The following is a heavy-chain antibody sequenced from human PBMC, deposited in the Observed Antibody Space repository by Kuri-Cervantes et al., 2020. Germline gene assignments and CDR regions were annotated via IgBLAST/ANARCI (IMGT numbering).Heavy chain of an antibody. CDR1: GGTFSSYA. Sequence: SVKVSCKASGGTFSSYAISWVRQAPGQGLEWMGGIIPIFGTANYAQKFQGRVTITTDESTSTAYMELSSLRSEDTAVYYCARLAAAGTLSWFDPWGQGTLVTVSS. D-gene: IGHD6-13*01. CDR3: ARLAAAGTLSWFDP. J-gene: IGHJ5*02. CDR2: IIPIFGTA. V-gene: IGHV1-69*05.